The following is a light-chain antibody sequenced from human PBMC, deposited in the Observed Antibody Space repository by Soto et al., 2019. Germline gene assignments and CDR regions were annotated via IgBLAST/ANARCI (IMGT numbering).Light chain of an antibody. CDR2: AAS. CDR1: QSISSY. Sequence: IRMTQSPASLSVPLGNRVAITCRASQSISSYLNWYQQKPGKAPKLLIYAASSLQSGVPSRFSGSGSGTDFTLTISSLQPEDFATYYCQQSYSTPRTFGQGTKVDI. J-gene: IGKJ1*01. V-gene: IGKV1-39*01. CDR3: QQSYSTPRT.